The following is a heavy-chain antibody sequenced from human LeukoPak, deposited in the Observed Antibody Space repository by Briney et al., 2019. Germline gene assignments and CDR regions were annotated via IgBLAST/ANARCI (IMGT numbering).Heavy chain of an antibody. CDR1: GGTFSSDA. CDR2: IIPVLGTP. CDR3: ARVPGRAVAGHPYWYLDL. V-gene: IGHV1-69*04. J-gene: IGHJ2*01. Sequence: GSSVKVSCKASGGTFSSDAITWVRRAPGQGLEWMGRIIPVLGTPNYAQKFQGRVTITADKASSTAYMELSSLRSEDTAVYLCARVPGRAVAGHPYWYLDLWGRGTLVTVSS. D-gene: IGHD6-19*01.